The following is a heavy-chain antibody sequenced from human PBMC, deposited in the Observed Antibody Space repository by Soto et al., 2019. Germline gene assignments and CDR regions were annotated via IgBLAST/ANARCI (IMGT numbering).Heavy chain of an antibody. D-gene: IGHD2-15*01. J-gene: IGHJ6*03. Sequence: SETLPLTCTVSGGNISSYYWSWIRQPPGKGLEWIGYIYYSGSTNYNPSLKSRVTISVDTSKNQFSLKLSSVTAADTAVYYCARSYRRYCSGGSCYSYYYYYTDVWGKGTTVTVSS. CDR3: ARSYRRYCSGGSCYSYYYYYTDV. CDR2: IYYSGST. CDR1: GGNISSYY. V-gene: IGHV4-59*08.